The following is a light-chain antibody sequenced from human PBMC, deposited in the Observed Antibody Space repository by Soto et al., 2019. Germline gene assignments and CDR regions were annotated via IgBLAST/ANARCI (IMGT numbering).Light chain of an antibody. J-gene: IGKJ1*01. Sequence: DIQMTQSPSSLSASVGDRVTITCRASQSISSYLNWYQQKPGKAPKLLIYAASSLQSGVPSRFSGSGSGTDFTLTISSLQTDDFATYYCQHYNAFPWPFSQGTKVDIK. CDR3: QHYNAFPWP. CDR1: QSISSY. CDR2: AAS. V-gene: IGKV1-39*01.